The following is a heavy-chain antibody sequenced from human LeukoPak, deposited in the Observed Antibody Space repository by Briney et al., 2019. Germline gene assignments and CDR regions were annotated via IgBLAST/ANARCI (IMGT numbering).Heavy chain of an antibody. D-gene: IGHD3-10*01. CDR1: GFTFDTYG. Sequence: PGGSLRLSCAASGFTFDTYGMHWVRQAPGKGLEWVAVISHDGVDKYYAVSVKGRFTISRDDSNNMLYLQMNSLRAEDTAVYYCAKEFFGSGNYFNGVFDFWGQGTLVTVSS. J-gene: IGHJ4*02. CDR2: ISHDGVDK. V-gene: IGHV3-30*18. CDR3: AKEFFGSGNYFNGVFDF.